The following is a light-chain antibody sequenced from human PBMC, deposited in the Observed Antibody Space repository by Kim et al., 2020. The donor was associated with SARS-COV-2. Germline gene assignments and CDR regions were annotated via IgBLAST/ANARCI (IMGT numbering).Light chain of an antibody. CDR3: AAWDDSLNGHYV. CDR1: SYNIGSNT. CDR2: SNN. Sequence: QRVTISCSGSSYNIGSNTVNWYQQLPGTAPKRLIYSNNQRPSGVPDRFSGSKSGTSAALAISGLQSEDEADYYCAAWDDSLNGHYVFGTGTKVTVL. J-gene: IGLJ1*01. V-gene: IGLV1-44*01.